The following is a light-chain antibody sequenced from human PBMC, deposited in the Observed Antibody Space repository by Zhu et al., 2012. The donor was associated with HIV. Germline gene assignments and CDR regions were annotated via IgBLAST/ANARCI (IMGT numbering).Light chain of an antibody. CDR2: DAS. Sequence: EIVLTQSPATLSLSPGEGATLSCRASQSVGSNLAWYQQKSGQAPRLFIYDASNRASGIPARFTGSGSGTDFTLTISSLEPEDFAIYYCQLRDDWSWTFGQGTKVEIK. V-gene: IGKV3-11*01. CDR3: QLRDDWSWT. CDR1: QSVGSN. J-gene: IGKJ1*01.